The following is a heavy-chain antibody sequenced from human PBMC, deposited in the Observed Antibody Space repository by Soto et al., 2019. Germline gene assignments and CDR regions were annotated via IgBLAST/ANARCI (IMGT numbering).Heavy chain of an antibody. D-gene: IGHD4-17*01. V-gene: IGHV3-23*01. CDR2: ITASGESA. J-gene: IGHJ5*02. CDR1: GFTFRDFA. CDR3: PKSTPVTAFS. Sequence: GGSLRLSCEASGFTFRDFAMSWVRQAPGKGLEWVSYITASGESASYADSVKGRLIISRDNSKNTLYLEMNSLTAEDTDLYYCPKSTPVTAFSWGQGSLVTVSS.